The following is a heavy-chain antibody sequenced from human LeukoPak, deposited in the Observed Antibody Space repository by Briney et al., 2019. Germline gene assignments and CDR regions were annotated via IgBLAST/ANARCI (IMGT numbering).Heavy chain of an antibody. CDR2: ISSSSSYI. CDR3: ARGIAVAGKGAFDY. D-gene: IGHD6-19*01. V-gene: IGHV3-21*01. J-gene: IGHJ4*02. CDR1: EFTFSSYS. Sequence: GGSLRLSCAASEFTFSSYSMNLVRQAPGKGLEWVSSISSSSSYIYYADSVKGRFTISRDNAKNSLYLQMNSLRAEDTAVYYCARGIAVAGKGAFDYWGQGTLVTVSS.